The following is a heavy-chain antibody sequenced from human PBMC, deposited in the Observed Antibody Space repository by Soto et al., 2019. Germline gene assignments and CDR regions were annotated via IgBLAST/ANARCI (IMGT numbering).Heavy chain of an antibody. CDR2: ISGSGGST. D-gene: IGHD3-3*01. Sequence: GGSLRLSCAASGFTFSSYAMSWVRQAPGKGLEWVSAISGSGGSTYYADSVKGRFTISRDNSKNTLYLQMTSLRAEDTAVYYCAKLLYYDFWSGYFSGTYFDYWGQGTLVTVSS. J-gene: IGHJ4*02. V-gene: IGHV3-23*01. CDR3: AKLLYYDFWSGYFSGTYFDY. CDR1: GFTFSSYA.